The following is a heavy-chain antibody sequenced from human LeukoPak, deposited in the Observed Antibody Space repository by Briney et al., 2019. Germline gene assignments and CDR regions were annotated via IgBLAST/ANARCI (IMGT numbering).Heavy chain of an antibody. CDR3: VRDNAYTFDY. D-gene: IGHD5-24*01. CDR1: GFTLTTYW. V-gene: IGHV3-74*01. CDR2: INTNGNTA. Sequence: GRSLRLSCALSGFTLTTYWTNWDRHVPGRGGVWDAHINTNGNTANYSDSVKGRFTISRNNAKNTLYLQMNILRAEDTAIYYCVRDNAYTFDYWGHGTLVTVAS. J-gene: IGHJ4*01.